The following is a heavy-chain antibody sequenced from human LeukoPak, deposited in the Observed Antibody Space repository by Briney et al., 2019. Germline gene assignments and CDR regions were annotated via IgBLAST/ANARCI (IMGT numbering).Heavy chain of an antibody. V-gene: IGHV3-33*01. CDR2: IWYDGSNK. D-gene: IGHD5-18*01. J-gene: IGHJ4*02. Sequence: GGSLRLSCAASGFTFSSYGMHWVRQAPGKGREGVAVIWYDGSNKYYADSVKGRFTISRDNSKNTLYLQMNSLRAEDTAVYYCAREHTAMAAFDYWGQGTLVTVSS. CDR1: GFTFSSYG. CDR3: AREHTAMAAFDY.